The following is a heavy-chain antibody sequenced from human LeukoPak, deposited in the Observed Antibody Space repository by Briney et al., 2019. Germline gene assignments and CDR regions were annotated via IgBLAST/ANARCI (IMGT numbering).Heavy chain of an antibody. CDR1: GGSISSSSYY. J-gene: IGHJ4*02. CDR2: IYYSGST. D-gene: IGHD3-22*01. Sequence: ASETLSLTCTVSGGSISSSSYYWGWIRQPPGKGMEWIGSIYYSGSTYYNPSLKSRVTISVDTSKNQFSLKLSSVTAADTAVYYCARGNTTYYYDSSGYSDYWGQGTLVTVSS. CDR3: ARGNTTYYYDSSGYSDY. V-gene: IGHV4-39*07.